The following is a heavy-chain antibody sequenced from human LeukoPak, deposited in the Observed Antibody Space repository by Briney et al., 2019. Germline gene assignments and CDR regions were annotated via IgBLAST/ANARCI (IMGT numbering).Heavy chain of an antibody. D-gene: IGHD2-2*01. J-gene: IGHJ6*03. V-gene: IGHV1-18*01. CDR3: ASRAPDIVVVPAAIIDYYYYMDV. CDR2: ISAYNGNT. Sequence: ASVKVSCKASGYTFTSYGISWVRQAPGQGLEWMGWISAYNGNTNYAQKLQGTVTMTTDTSTSTAYMELSSLRSEDTAVYYCASRAPDIVVVPAAIIDYYYYMDVWGKGTTVTVSS. CDR1: GYTFTSYG.